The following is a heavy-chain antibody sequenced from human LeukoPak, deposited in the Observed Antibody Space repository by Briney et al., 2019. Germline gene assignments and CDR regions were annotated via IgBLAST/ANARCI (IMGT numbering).Heavy chain of an antibody. CDR2: IYYSGRT. V-gene: IGHV4-59*12. D-gene: IGHD6-13*01. J-gene: IGHJ4*02. Sequence: SETLSLTCTVSGGSISNYYWSWIRQPPGKGLEWIGYIYYSGRTRYNPSLKSPVTISVDTSKNQFSLRLSSVTAADTAVYYCARDVVAAAGTWDYWGQGTLVTVSS. CDR3: ARDVVAAAGTWDY. CDR1: GGSISNYY.